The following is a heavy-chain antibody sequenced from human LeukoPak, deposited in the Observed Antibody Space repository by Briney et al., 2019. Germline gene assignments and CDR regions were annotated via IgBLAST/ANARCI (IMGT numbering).Heavy chain of an antibody. CDR2: ISSSSSYI. CDR3: AREREELDDY. D-gene: IGHD6-13*01. Sequence: GGSLSLSCAASGFTFSSYSMNWVRQAPGKGLEWVSSISSSSSYIYYADSVKGRFTISRDNAKNSLYLQMNSLRAEDTAVYYCAREREELDDYWGQGTLVTVSS. CDR1: GFTFSSYS. V-gene: IGHV3-21*01. J-gene: IGHJ4*02.